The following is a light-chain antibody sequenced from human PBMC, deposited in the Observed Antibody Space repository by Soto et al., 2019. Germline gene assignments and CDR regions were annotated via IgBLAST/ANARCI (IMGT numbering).Light chain of an antibody. V-gene: IGKV3-15*01. CDR1: QSVSNY. CDR3: QPYNNWPLT. CDR2: DTS. Sequence: EIVLTQSPATLSLSPGERATLSCRASQSVSNYLAWYQQKPGQAPRLLIYDTSTRATGVPARFSGSRSGPEFTLTINSLQSEDFAIYYCQPYNNWPLTFGGGTKVDIK. J-gene: IGKJ4*01.